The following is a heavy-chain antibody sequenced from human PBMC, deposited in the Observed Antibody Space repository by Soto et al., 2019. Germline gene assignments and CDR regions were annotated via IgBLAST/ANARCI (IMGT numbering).Heavy chain of an antibody. J-gene: IGHJ6*03. Sequence: GGSLRLSCAASGFTFSSYAMSWVRQAPGKGLEWVSAISGSGGSTYYADSVKGRFTISRDNSKNTLYLQMNSLRAEDTAVYYCAKVVDTAPPYYYYYMDVWGKGTTVTVSS. V-gene: IGHV3-23*01. CDR1: GFTFSSYA. CDR2: ISGSGGST. D-gene: IGHD5-18*01. CDR3: AKVVDTAPPYYYYYMDV.